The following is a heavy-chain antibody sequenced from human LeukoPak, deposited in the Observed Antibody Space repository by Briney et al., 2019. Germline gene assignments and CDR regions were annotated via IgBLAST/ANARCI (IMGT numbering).Heavy chain of an antibody. CDR3: ASSRYYYDSSGYPPGDY. V-gene: IGHV1-18*01. Sequence: ASVKVSCTASGYTFTSYGISWVRQAPGQGLEWMGWISAYNGNTNYAQKLQGRVTMTTDTSTSTAYMELRSLRSDDTAVYYCASSRYYYDSSGYPPGDYWGQGTLVTVSS. J-gene: IGHJ4*02. CDR1: GYTFTSYG. D-gene: IGHD3-22*01. CDR2: ISAYNGNT.